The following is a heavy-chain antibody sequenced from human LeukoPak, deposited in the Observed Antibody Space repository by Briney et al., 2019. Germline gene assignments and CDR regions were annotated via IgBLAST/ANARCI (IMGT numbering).Heavy chain of an antibody. Sequence: GGSLRLSCAASGFEFGDYVMSWVRQAPGKGLEWVSTICGSGTTTQYADSVKGRFTISRENSKNTLYLQMNRLRAEDTAVYYCAKTERFDPWGQGTLVTVSS. CDR2: ICGSGTTT. D-gene: IGHD1-1*01. J-gene: IGHJ5*02. CDR1: GFEFGDYV. CDR3: AKTERFDP. V-gene: IGHV3-23*01.